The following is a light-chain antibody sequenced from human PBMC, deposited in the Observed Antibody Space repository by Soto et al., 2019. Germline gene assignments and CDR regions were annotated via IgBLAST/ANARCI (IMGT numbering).Light chain of an antibody. Sequence: ENVLTQSPGTLSLSPGERATLSCRASESIHSAYLAWYQQKPGQAPKLLIYSTSSRATVIPDRSSGSESGTDVPLTISRLEPEDSALYYWQQYGSSLWTCGQGTKGEIK. V-gene: IGKV3-20*01. J-gene: IGKJ1*01. CDR3: QQYGSSLWT. CDR2: STS. CDR1: ESIHSAY.